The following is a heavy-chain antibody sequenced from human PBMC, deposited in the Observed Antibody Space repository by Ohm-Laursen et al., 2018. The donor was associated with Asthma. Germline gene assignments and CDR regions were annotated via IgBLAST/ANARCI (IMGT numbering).Heavy chain of an antibody. D-gene: IGHD7-27*01. Sequence: SLRLSCTASGYTFSRYSIHWVRQIPGKGLECVASISTASSFIYYADSVRGRFTISRDNAKNSLHLQMNSLRAEDTAVYYCATSKPADLGISFYDYWGQGTLVTVSS. V-gene: IGHV3-21*01. CDR2: ISTASSFI. CDR1: GYTFSRYS. J-gene: IGHJ4*02. CDR3: ATSKPADLGISFYDY.